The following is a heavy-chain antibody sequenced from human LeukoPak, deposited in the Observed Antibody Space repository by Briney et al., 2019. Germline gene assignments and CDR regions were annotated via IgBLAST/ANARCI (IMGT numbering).Heavy chain of an antibody. J-gene: IGHJ4*02. Sequence: GGSLRLSCAASGLTFRSYGMGWVRQAPGKGLEWVSSITSSGTTNYAEFVKDRFVISRDNSKDTLLLQMNSLRVEDTAVYYCANTGSYSIYWGQGTLVTVSS. D-gene: IGHD1-1*01. CDR2: ITSSGTT. CDR3: ANTGSYSIY. CDR1: GLTFRSYG. V-gene: IGHV3-23*01.